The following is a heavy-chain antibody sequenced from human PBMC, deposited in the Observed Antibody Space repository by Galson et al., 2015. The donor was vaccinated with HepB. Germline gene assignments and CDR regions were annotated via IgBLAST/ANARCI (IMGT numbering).Heavy chain of an antibody. CDR3: AEVGGDPAAIWGNWFDP. Sequence: CKASGGTFSSYAISWVRQAPGQGLEWMGGIIPIFGTANYAQKFQGRVTITADKSTSTAYMELSSLRSEDTAVYYCAEVGGDPAAIWGNWFDPWGQGTLVTVSS. CDR2: IIPIFGTA. J-gene: IGHJ5*02. CDR1: GGTFSSYA. D-gene: IGHD2-2*01. V-gene: IGHV1-69*06.